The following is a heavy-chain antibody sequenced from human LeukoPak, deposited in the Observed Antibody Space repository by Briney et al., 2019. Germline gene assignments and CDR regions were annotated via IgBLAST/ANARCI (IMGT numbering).Heavy chain of an antibody. D-gene: IGHD2-8*02. CDR1: GGSFSNYY. J-gene: IGHJ5*02. V-gene: IGHV4-34*01. CDR2: IHPYGFT. CDR3: SRGSDESKTGGT. Sequence: SETLSLTCALYGGSFSNYYWSWIRQPPGKGLEWIGEIHPYGFTNFNPSLKSRVSISVDTSKNQFSLKLTSVTAADTAVYYCSRGSDESKTGGTWGQGSLVTVSS.